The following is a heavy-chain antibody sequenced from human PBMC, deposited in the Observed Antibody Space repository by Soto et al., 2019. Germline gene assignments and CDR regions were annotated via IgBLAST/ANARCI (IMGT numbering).Heavy chain of an antibody. D-gene: IGHD2-21*02. CDR1: GFTGSSNY. J-gene: IGHJ6*02. CDR2: IYSGGST. CDR3: ARDLVVVVTAIRYYYGMDV. Sequence: HPGGSLRISCAASGFTGSSNYMSWVRQAPGKGLEWVSVIYSGGSTYYADSVKGRFTISRDNSKNTLYLQMNSLRAEDTAVYYCARDLVVVVTAIRYYYGMDVWGQGTTVTVSS. V-gene: IGHV3-53*01.